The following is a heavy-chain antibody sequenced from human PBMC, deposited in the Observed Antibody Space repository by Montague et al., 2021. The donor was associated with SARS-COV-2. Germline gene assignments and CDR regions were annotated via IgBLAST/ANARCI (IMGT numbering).Heavy chain of an antibody. CDR3: ARDVRYYDFWSGRAQTSPDY. D-gene: IGHD3-3*01. J-gene: IGHJ4*02. CDR1: GYSISSGYY. V-gene: IGHV4-38-2*02. CDR2: IYHSGST. Sequence: SETLSLTCTVSGYSISSGYYWGWIRQPPGKGLEWIGSIYHSGSTYYNPPLKSRVTIPVDTSKNQFSLKLSSVTAADTAVYYCARDVRYYDFWSGRAQTSPDYWGQGTLVTVSS.